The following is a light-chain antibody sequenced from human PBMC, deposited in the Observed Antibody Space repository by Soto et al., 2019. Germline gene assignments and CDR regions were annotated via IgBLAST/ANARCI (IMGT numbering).Light chain of an antibody. CDR1: SGHSNYA. J-gene: IGLJ3*02. CDR2: VNSDGSH. CDR3: QTWGTGIWV. V-gene: IGLV4-69*01. Sequence: QAVVTQSPSASASVGASVKLTCTLSSGHSNYAIAWHQQQPEKGPRYLMKVNSDGSHSKGDGIPDRFSGSSSGAERYLTISSLQSEDEADYYCQTWGTGIWVFGGGTKLTV.